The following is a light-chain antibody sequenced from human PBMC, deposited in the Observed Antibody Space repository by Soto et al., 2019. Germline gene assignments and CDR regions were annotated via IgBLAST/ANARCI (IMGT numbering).Light chain of an antibody. CDR3: QQGYSFAFT. Sequence: IPMTQSPSSLSSSVGGRVTINFRASQDISSWLAWYQQKPGKAPKLLIYAASNLQSGVPSRFSGSGSGTDFTLTISSLQPEDFATYFCQQGYSFAFTFGPGTKVDI. CDR1: QDISSW. CDR2: AAS. V-gene: IGKV1-12*01. J-gene: IGKJ3*01.